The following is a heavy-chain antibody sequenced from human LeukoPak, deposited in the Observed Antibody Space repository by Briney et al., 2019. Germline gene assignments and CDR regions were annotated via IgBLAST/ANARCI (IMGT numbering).Heavy chain of an antibody. CDR2: INPSISSR. D-gene: IGHD2-21*01. CDR3: ARSGMWFSTND. V-gene: IGHV1-46*01. J-gene: IGHJ4*02. Sequence: EASVKVSCKASGYTFTSYGISWVRQAPGQGLEWMGMINPSISSRTYAQKFQGRVTVTSDTSTSTVYMEVSSLRSEDTAIYYCARSGMWFSTNDWGQGTLVTVSS. CDR1: GYTFTSYG.